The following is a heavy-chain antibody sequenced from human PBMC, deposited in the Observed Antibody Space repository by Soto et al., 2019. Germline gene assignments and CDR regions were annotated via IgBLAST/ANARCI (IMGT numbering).Heavy chain of an antibody. D-gene: IGHD3-22*01. CDR1: GGSFSGYY. J-gene: IGHJ4*02. CDR2: INHSGST. Sequence: PSETLSLTCAVYGGSFSGYYWSWIRQPPGKGLEWIGEINHSGSTNYNPSLKSRVTISVDTSKNQFSLKLSSVTAADTAVYYCARGPPYDSSGYYWHTPTSYWGQGTLVTVSS. CDR3: ARGPPYDSSGYYWHTPTSY. V-gene: IGHV4-34*01.